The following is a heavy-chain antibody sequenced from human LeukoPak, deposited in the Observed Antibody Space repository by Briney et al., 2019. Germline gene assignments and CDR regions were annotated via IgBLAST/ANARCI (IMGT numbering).Heavy chain of an antibody. J-gene: IGHJ4*02. D-gene: IGHD3-22*01. Sequence: GASVKVSCKASGYTFTSYGISWVRQAPGQGLEWMGWISAYNGNTNYAQKLQGRVTMTTDTSTSTAYMELRSLRSDDTAVYYCARDAYDSSGYYYVVDYWGQGTLVTVSS. V-gene: IGHV1-18*01. CDR2: ISAYNGNT. CDR1: GYTFTSYG. CDR3: ARDAYDSSGYYYVVDY.